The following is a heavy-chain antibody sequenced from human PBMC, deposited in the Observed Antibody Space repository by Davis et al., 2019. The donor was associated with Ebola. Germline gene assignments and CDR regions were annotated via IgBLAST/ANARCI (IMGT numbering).Heavy chain of an antibody. CDR2: INGDGTST. CDR1: GFTFSSYW. V-gene: IGHV3-74*01. J-gene: IGHJ4*02. D-gene: IGHD1-26*01. CDR3: ARDFDSWSYC. Sequence: HTGGSLRLSCAASGFTFSSYWMHWVRQAPGKGLVYVSRINGDGTSTDYADSVKGRFTISRDNAKNTLYLQMNSLRAEDTAVYYCARDFDSWSYCWGQGTLVTVSS.